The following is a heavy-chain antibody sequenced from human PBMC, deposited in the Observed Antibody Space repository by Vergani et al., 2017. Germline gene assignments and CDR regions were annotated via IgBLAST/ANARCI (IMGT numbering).Heavy chain of an antibody. V-gene: IGHV3-73*02. D-gene: IGHD3-22*01. Sequence: EVQLVESGGGLVQPGGSLKLSCAASGFTFSGSAMHWVRQASGKGLEWVGRIRSKANSYATAYAASVKGRFTISRDDSKNTAYLQMNSLRAEDTAVYYCARDPLAYYYDSSGYYWDAFDIWGQGTMVTVSS. CDR3: ARDPLAYYYDSSGYYWDAFDI. J-gene: IGHJ3*02. CDR2: IRSKANSYAT. CDR1: GFTFSGSA.